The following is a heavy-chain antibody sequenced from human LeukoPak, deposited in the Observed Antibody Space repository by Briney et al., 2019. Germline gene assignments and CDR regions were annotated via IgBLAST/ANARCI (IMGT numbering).Heavy chain of an antibody. Sequence: GGSLRLSCAASGFTFSDYYMSWIRQAPGKGLQWVSYISSSGSTIYYADSVKGRFTISRDNAKNSLYLQMNSLRAEDTAVYYCAKDLSVAVAGKRFDYWGQGTLVTVSS. CDR1: GFTFSDYY. D-gene: IGHD6-19*01. J-gene: IGHJ4*02. CDR2: ISSSGSTI. CDR3: AKDLSVAVAGKRFDY. V-gene: IGHV3-11*04.